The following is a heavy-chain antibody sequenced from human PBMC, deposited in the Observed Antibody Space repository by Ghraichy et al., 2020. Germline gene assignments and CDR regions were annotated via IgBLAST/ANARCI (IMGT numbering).Heavy chain of an antibody. CDR1: GGSISSYY. CDR3: ARATWIQLWSPGHFDY. J-gene: IGHJ4*02. D-gene: IGHD5-18*01. Sequence: SQTLSLTCTVSGGSISSYYWSWIRQPPGKGLEWIGYIYYSGSTNYNPSLKSRVTISVDTSKNQFSLKLSSVTAADTAVYYCARATWIQLWSPGHFDYWGQGTLVTVSS. CDR2: IYYSGST. V-gene: IGHV4-59*01.